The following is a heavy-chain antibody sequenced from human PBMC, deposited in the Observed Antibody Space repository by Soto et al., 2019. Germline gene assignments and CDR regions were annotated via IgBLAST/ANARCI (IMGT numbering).Heavy chain of an antibody. CDR1: GFTFSSYA. D-gene: IGHD6-19*01. CDR2: ISYDGSNK. CDR3: ATSSGGSSGWKGAFDI. V-gene: IGHV3-30-3*01. J-gene: IGHJ3*02. Sequence: QVQLVESGGGVVQPGRSLRLSCAASGFTFSSYAMHWVRQAPGKGLEWVAVISYDGSNKYYADSVKGRFTISRDNSKNTLYLQMNSLRAEDTAVYYCATSSGGSSGWKGAFDIWGHGTMVTVSS.